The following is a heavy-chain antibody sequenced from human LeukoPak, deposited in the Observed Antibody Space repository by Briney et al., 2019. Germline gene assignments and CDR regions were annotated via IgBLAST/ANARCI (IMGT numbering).Heavy chain of an antibody. CDR1: GFTFSNAR. CDR3: TTDGGYYDLNFDY. Sequence: GGSLRLSCAASGFTFSNARMSWVRQAPGKGLEWVGRIKSKTDGGTTDYAAPVKGRFTISRDDSKNTLYLQMNSLKTEDTAVYYCTTDGGYYDLNFDYWGQGTLVTVSS. D-gene: IGHD3-22*01. CDR2: IKSKTDGGTT. J-gene: IGHJ4*02. V-gene: IGHV3-15*01.